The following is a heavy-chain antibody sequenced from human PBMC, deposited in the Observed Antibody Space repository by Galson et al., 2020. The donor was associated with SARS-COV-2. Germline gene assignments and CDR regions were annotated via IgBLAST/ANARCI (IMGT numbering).Heavy chain of an antibody. CDR3: ARDPPGYCSSTSCYTGGYFDY. J-gene: IGHJ4*02. Sequence: ASVKVSCKASGYTFTSYYMHWVRQAPGQGLAWMGIINPSGGSTSYAQKFQGRVTMTRDTSTSTVYMELSSLRSEDTAVYYCARDPPGYCSSTSCYTGGYFDYWGQGTLVTVSS. CDR2: INPSGGST. CDR1: GYTFTSYY. V-gene: IGHV1-46*01. D-gene: IGHD2-2*02.